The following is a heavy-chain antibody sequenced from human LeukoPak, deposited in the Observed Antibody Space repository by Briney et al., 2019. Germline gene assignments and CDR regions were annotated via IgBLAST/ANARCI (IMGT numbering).Heavy chain of an antibody. Sequence: SETLSLTCTVSGGSISSYYWSWIRQPPGKGLEWIGYIYYSGSTYYNPSLKSRVTISVDTSKNQFSLKLSSVTAADTAVYYCARGGLTMVRGVITGNWFDPWGQGTLVTVSS. D-gene: IGHD3-10*01. CDR1: GGSISSYY. CDR3: ARGGLTMVRGVITGNWFDP. J-gene: IGHJ5*02. V-gene: IGHV4-59*08. CDR2: IYYSGST.